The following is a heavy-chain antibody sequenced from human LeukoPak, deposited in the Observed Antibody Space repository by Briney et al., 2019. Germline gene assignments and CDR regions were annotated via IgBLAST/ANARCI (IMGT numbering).Heavy chain of an antibody. J-gene: IGHJ4*02. CDR1: GFSFSGHW. Sequence: GGSLRLSCTASGFSFSGHWMHWARQLPGKGLVWVSRISPTGSTTSYADSVKGRFTISRDNAKNTLYLQVDNLRAEDTAVYYCARGPNSNWSGLDFWGQGTLLTVSS. CDR3: ARGPNSNWSGLDF. CDR2: ISPTGSTT. D-gene: IGHD6-6*01. V-gene: IGHV3-74*01.